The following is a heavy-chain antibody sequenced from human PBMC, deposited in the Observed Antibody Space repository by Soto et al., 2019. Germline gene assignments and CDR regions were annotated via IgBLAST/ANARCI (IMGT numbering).Heavy chain of an antibody. CDR2: ISAYNGNT. V-gene: IGHV1-18*01. Sequence: ASVKVSCKASGYTFTSYGISWVRQAPGQGLEWMGWISAYNGNTNYAQKLQGRVTMTTDTSTSTAYMELRSLRSDDTAVYYCARILRYFDWLELAEGDRRTGFDYWGQGTLVTVSS. CDR1: GYTFTSYG. D-gene: IGHD3-9*01. J-gene: IGHJ4*02. CDR3: ARILRYFDWLELAEGDRRTGFDY.